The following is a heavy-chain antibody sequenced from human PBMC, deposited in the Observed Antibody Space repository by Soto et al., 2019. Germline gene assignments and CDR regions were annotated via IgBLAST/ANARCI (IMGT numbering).Heavy chain of an antibody. CDR3: GTHPGGGGY. D-gene: IGHD3-10*01. CDR1: GFTVSNNY. V-gene: IGHV3-53*01. CDR2: IYSGGYT. J-gene: IGHJ4*02. Sequence: EVQLVESGGGLIQPGGSLRLSCAVSGFTVSNNYMSWVRQAPGKGLEGVSVIYSGGYTAYGDSVKGRFTISRDNSKNTLFLQMKSVGAGAPGLYYGGTHPGGGGYWGQGTLVTVSS.